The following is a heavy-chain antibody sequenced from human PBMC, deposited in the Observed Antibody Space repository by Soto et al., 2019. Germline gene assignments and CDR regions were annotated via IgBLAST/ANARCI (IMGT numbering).Heavy chain of an antibody. CDR2: ISGSSSTI. CDR1: GFRFSTYD. CDR3: ARPSGYYDTSGYYGNFYYYGMAF. Sequence: PGGSLRLSCAASGFRFSTYDMNWVRQAPGKGLEWISYISGSSSTIYYADSVKGRFTISRDNAENSLYLQMSSLRDEDTAVYYCARPSGYYDTSGYYGNFYYYGMAFWGQGTTVTGS. J-gene: IGHJ6*02. V-gene: IGHV3-48*02. D-gene: IGHD3-22*01.